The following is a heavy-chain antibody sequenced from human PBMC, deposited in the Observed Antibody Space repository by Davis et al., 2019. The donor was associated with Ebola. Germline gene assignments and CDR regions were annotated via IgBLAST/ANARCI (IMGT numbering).Heavy chain of an antibody. J-gene: IGHJ4*02. CDR1: GYSFTNYW. CDR3: ARSDSPGIAEGAFDF. D-gene: IGHD6-13*01. V-gene: IGHV5-51*01. Sequence: GESLKISCKSSGYSFTNYWIGWVRQMPGKGLEWMGIIYPGDSDTRYSPSFQGQVTISVDKSISTAYLQWSSLKASDTAIYYCARSDSPGIAEGAFDFWGQGTLVTVSS. CDR2: IYPGDSDT.